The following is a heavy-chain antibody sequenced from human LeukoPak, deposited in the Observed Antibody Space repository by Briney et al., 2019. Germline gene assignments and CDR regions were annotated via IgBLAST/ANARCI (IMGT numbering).Heavy chain of an antibody. CDR1: GYTFTDYY. CDR2: INLNSGGT. J-gene: IGHJ3*02. V-gene: IGHV1-2*02. D-gene: IGHD2-2*01. Sequence: ASVKVSCKASGYTFTDYYMHWVRQAPGQGLEWMGWINLNSGGTNYAEKFQGRVAMTRDTSINTAYAELSRLRSDDTAVYYCARGGVGYCNNTSCPPGIWGQGTMVTVSS. CDR3: ARGGVGYCNNTSCPPGI.